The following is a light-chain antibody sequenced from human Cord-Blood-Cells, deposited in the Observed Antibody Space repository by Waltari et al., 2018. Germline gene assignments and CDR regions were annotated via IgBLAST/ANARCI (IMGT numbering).Light chain of an antibody. CDR3: QQSYSTLAPT. Sequence: GDRVTITCRASQSISSYLNWYQQKPGKAPKLLIYAASSLQSVVPSRFSGSGSGTDFTLTISSLQPEDFATYYCQQSYSTLAPTFGGGTKVEIK. V-gene: IGKV1-39*01. CDR1: QSISSY. CDR2: AAS. J-gene: IGKJ4*01.